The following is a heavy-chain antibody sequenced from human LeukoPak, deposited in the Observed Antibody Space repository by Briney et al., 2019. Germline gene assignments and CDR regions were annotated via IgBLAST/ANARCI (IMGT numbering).Heavy chain of an antibody. CDR1: GFTFSTYE. CDR3: ARHGSHSPTDY. V-gene: IGHV3-48*03. J-gene: IGHJ4*02. Sequence: GGSLRLSCAASGFTFSTYEMNWVRQAPGKGLELLSYISSSGSTIYYADPVKGRFTISRDNAKNSLYLQMNSLRVEDTAIYYCARHGSHSPTDYWGQGTLVTVSS. D-gene: IGHD1-26*01. CDR2: ISSSGSTI.